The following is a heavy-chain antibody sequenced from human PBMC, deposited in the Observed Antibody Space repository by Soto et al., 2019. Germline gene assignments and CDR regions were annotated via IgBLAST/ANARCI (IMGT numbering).Heavy chain of an antibody. CDR3: TTNYFDY. Sequence: GGSLRLSCAASGFTFSNAWMSWVRQAPGKGLEWVGHIKSKTDGGTTDYAAPVKGRFTISRDDSKNTLYLQMNTLKTEDSAVYYCTTNYFDYWGQGTLVTVSS. CDR1: GFTFSNAW. J-gene: IGHJ4*02. V-gene: IGHV3-15*01. CDR2: IKSKTDGGTT.